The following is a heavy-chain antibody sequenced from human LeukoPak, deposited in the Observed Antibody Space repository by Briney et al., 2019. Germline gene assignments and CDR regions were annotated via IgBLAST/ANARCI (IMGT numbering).Heavy chain of an antibody. V-gene: IGHV1-18*01. J-gene: IGHJ5*02. D-gene: IGHD4-17*01. CDR1: GYTFTSYG. Sequence: ASVKVSCKASGYTFTSYGISWVRQAPGQGLEWMGWISAYNGNTNYAQKLQGRVTMTTDTSTSTAYMELRSLRSDDTAVYYCARALATVTTRGLNWFDPWGQGTLVTVSS. CDR2: ISAYNGNT. CDR3: ARALATVTTRGLNWFDP.